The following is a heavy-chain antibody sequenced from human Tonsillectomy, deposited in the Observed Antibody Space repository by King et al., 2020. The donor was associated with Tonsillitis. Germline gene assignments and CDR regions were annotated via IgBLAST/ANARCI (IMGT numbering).Heavy chain of an antibody. Sequence: NWVRQAPGQGLEWMGWINTNTENQTYAQGFTGRFVFSLDTSVSTAYLQISSLKAEDTAVYYCARVGKYKLIYSFDSWGQGTMVTVSS. D-gene: IGHD2-2*02. V-gene: IGHV7-4-1*02. CDR3: ARVGKYKLIYSFDS. J-gene: IGHJ4*02. CDR2: INTNTENQ.